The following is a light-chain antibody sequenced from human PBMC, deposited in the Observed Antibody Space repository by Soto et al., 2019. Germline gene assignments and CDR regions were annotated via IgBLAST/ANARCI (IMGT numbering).Light chain of an antibody. CDR1: QSISNY. Sequence: DIQMTQSPSSLSASVGARVTIICRASQSISNYLKWYQQKPGKAPKLLIHGASSLQSGVPSRFRGSGSGTAFTLTITSMQPEDFATYFCQQSFSTPLTFGGGTKVAIK. CDR2: GAS. V-gene: IGKV1-39*01. J-gene: IGKJ4*02. CDR3: QQSFSTPLT.